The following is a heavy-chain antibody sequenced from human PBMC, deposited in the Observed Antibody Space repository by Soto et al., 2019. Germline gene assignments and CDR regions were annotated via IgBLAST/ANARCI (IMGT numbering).Heavy chain of an antibody. D-gene: IGHD5-12*01. V-gene: IGHV4-34*01. J-gene: IGHJ5*02. CDR3: ARVRRWLPEEMVDL. CDR1: GGPFIGYF. Sequence: SETLSPTSGFSGGPFIGYFWGWFRQPPGKGLEWIGEVNDSGNSNYNPSLKRRVVISVDTPKNEFSLKMNTVTAADTGVYYCARVRRWLPEEMVDLWGQGALVTVSS. CDR2: VNDSGNS.